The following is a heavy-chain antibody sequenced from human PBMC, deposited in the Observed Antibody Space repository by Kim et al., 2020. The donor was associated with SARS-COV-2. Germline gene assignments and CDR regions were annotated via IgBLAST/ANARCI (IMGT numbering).Heavy chain of an antibody. D-gene: IGHD3-3*01. CDR2: INTNTGNP. Sequence: ASVKVSCKASGYTFTSYAMNWVRQAPGQGLEWMGWINTNTGNPTYAQGFTGRFVFSLDTSVSTAYLQISSLKAEDTAVYYCARAPRVTIFEVVDWFDPWGQGTLVTVSS. CDR1: GYTFTSYA. V-gene: IGHV7-4-1*02. CDR3: ARAPRVTIFEVVDWFDP. J-gene: IGHJ5*02.